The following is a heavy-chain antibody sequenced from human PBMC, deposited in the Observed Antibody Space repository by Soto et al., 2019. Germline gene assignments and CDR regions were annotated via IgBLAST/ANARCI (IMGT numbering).Heavy chain of an antibody. CDR2: IHHRGGT. CDR1: GGSVSSSNW. Sequence: QVQLQESGPGLVKPSGTLSLTCAVSGGSVSSSNWWSWVRQPPGKGLEWIGEIHHRGGTNYNPSLESRVILSLDKSKNQFSLKVTSVTAADTAVYYCARGVGSTAVAGQFDSWGQGILVTVSS. CDR3: ARGVGSTAVAGQFDS. D-gene: IGHD6-19*01. V-gene: IGHV4-4*02. J-gene: IGHJ4*02.